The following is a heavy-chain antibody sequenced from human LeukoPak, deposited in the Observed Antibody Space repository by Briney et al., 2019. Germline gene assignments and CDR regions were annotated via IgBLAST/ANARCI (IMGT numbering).Heavy chain of an antibody. CDR3: ARLYQGKRPPDY. CDR1: GYTFTGYY. Sequence: ASVKVSCKASGYTFTGYYMHWVRQAPGQGLEWMGWINPNSGGTNYAQKFQGRVTMTRDTSISTAYMELSRLRSDDTAVYYCARLYQGKRPPDYWGQGTLVTVSS. D-gene: IGHD6-25*01. V-gene: IGHV1-2*02. CDR2: INPNSGGT. J-gene: IGHJ4*02.